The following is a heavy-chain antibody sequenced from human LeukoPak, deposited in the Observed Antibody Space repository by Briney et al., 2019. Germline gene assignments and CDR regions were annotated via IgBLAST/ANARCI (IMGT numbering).Heavy chain of an antibody. CDR1: GFISSDYY. CDR2: ISSSGSSE. CDR3: ARVTKEGIAVAPDY. V-gene: IGHV3-11*01. D-gene: IGHD6-19*01. Sequence: SGGSLRLSCAASGFISSDYYMSWIRQAPGKGLEWVSYISSSGSSENYADSVKGRFTISRDNAKSSLYLQMNSLRAEDTAVYYCARVTKEGIAVAPDYWGQGTLVTVSS. J-gene: IGHJ4*02.